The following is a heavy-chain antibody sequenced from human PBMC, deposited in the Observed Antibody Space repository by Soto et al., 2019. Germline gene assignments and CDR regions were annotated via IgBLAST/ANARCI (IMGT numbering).Heavy chain of an antibody. D-gene: IGHD1-1*01. CDR2: IYYSGST. CDR1: GGSISSYY. J-gene: IGHJ4*02. CDR3: SRHRRQGSGNWYGVDS. V-gene: IGHV4-59*08. Sequence: QVQLQESGPGLVKPSETLSLTCTVSGGSISSYYWSWIRQPPGKGLEWIGYIYYSGSTNYNPSLKSRVTISVDTSNNQFSLRLSSVTAADTAVYYCSRHRRQGSGNWYGVDSWGQGTLVTVSS.